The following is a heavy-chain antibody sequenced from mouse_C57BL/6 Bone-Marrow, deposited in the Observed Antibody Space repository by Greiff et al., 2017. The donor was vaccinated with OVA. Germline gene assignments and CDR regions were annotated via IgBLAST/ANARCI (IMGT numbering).Heavy chain of an antibody. V-gene: IGHV1-15*01. CDR2: IDPETGGT. D-gene: IGHD1-1*01. Sequence: QVQLKQSGAELVRPGASVTLSCTASGYTFTDYEMHWVKQTPVHGLEWIGAIDPETGGTAYNQKFKGKAILTADKSSSTAYMELRSLTSEDSAVYYCSQRGATVVAPYYAMDYWGQGTSVTVSS. CDR3: SQRGATVVAPYYAMDY. CDR1: GYTFTDYE. J-gene: IGHJ4*01.